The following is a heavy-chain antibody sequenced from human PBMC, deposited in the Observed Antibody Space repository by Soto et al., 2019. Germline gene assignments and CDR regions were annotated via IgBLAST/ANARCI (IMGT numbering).Heavy chain of an antibody. CDR3: ARDSSPDCSSTSCYPNYYYYGMDV. D-gene: IGHD2-2*01. CDR2: ISSSSSTI. J-gene: IGHJ6*02. CDR1: GFTFSSYS. V-gene: IGHV3-48*02. Sequence: GGSLRLSCAASGFTFSSYSMNWVRQAPGKGLEWVSYISSSSSTIYYADSVKGRFTISRDNAKNSLYLQMNSLRDEDTAVYYCARDSSPDCSSTSCYPNYYYYGMDVWGQGTTVTVSS.